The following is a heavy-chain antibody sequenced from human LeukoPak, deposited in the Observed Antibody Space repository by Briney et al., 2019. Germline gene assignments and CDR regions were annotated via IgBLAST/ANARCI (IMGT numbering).Heavy chain of an antibody. CDR2: ISGSGGST. Sequence: GGSLRLSCAASGFTFNSYWMTWVRQAPGKGLEWVSAISGSGGSTYYADSVKGRFTISRDNSKNTLYLQMNSLRAEDTAVYYCAKDLMYCSSTSCRQNYYGMDVWGQGTTVTVSS. J-gene: IGHJ6*02. CDR3: AKDLMYCSSTSCRQNYYGMDV. CDR1: GFTFNSYW. D-gene: IGHD2-2*01. V-gene: IGHV3-23*01.